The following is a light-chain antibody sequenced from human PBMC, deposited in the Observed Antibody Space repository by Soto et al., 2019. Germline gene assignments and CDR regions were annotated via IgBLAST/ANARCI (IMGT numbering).Light chain of an antibody. CDR1: QAMNNY. V-gene: IGKV1-27*01. CDR2: AAS. CDR3: QRYNNGPPVT. J-gene: IGKJ3*01. Sequence: DIQMTQSPSSLSASVGDRVTITCRASQAMNNYLAWYQQKPGKRTKLLIYAASTLQSGVPSRFSGGGSGTDFTLIINSRRPEDVVTCYCQRYNNGPPVTFGTGIKV.